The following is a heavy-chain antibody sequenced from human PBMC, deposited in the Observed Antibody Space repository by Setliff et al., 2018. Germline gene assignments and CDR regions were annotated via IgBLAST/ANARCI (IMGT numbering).Heavy chain of an antibody. J-gene: IGHJ6*03. D-gene: IGHD6-19*01. CDR1: GGSISSYY. CDR3: AREQWLDPTGYYYIDV. Sequence: PSETLSLTSTLAGGSISSYYWSWIRQPAEKGLEWMGHIYIGGSTNYNPSLKSRVTMSFDTSTNRSSLKLNSVTAADMAVYYGAREQWLDPTGYYYIDVWAKGTTVTVSS. V-gene: IGHV4-4*07. CDR2: IYIGGST.